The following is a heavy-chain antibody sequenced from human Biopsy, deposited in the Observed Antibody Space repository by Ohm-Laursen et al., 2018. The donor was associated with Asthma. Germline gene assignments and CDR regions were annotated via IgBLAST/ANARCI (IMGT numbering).Heavy chain of an antibody. D-gene: IGHD3-9*01. Sequence: TLSLTCTVSGGSISSSSYYWGWIRQPPGKGLEWIGSIYYSGSTYYNPSLKSRVTISVDTSKNQFSLKLSSVTAADTAVYYCARTYFDFLTGQVHDAFAMWGQGTMVTVSS. J-gene: IGHJ3*02. CDR2: IYYSGST. CDR3: ARTYFDFLTGQVHDAFAM. CDR1: GGSISSSSYY. V-gene: IGHV4-39*01.